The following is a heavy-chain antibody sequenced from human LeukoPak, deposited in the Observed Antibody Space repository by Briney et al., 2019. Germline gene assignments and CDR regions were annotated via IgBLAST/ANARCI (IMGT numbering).Heavy chain of an antibody. V-gene: IGHV1-69*04. CDR1: GGTFSSYA. CDR2: IIPILGIA. J-gene: IGHJ4*02. Sequence: GSSVKVSCKASGGTFSSYAISWVRQAPGQGLEWMGRIIPILGIANYAQKFQGRVTITADKSTSTAYLELSSLRSEDTAVYYCARASPYYYGSGVDYWGQGTLVTVSS. D-gene: IGHD3-10*01. CDR3: ARASPYYYGSGVDY.